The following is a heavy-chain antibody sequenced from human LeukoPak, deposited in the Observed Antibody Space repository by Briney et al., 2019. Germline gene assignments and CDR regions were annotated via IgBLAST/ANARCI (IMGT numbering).Heavy chain of an antibody. V-gene: IGHV3-23*01. CDR2: ISPGGST. CDR1: GFTFTTYA. J-gene: IGHJ4*02. D-gene: IGHD3-10*01. Sequence: GGSLILSCAASGFTFTTYAMSWVRQPPGRGLEWVSNISPGGSTNYADSVKGRFTISRDNDKNTIYLKMNSLRVEDTAVYYCAKRSGSGGPFDYWGQGFLVTVSS. CDR3: AKRSGSGGPFDY.